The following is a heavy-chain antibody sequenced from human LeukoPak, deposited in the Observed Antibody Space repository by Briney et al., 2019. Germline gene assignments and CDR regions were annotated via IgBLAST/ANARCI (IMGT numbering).Heavy chain of an antibody. CDR1: GGSISSSSYY. CDR3: ARGSHGSGSYYTF. D-gene: IGHD3-10*01. CDR2: INYSGNT. Sequence: SETLSLTCTVSGGSISSSSYYWVWIRQPPGKELEWIGSINYSGNTYYNPSVKSRVTISVDTSKNQFSLKLSSVTAADTAVYYCARGSHGSGSYYTFWGQGTLVTVSS. V-gene: IGHV4-39*07. J-gene: IGHJ4*02.